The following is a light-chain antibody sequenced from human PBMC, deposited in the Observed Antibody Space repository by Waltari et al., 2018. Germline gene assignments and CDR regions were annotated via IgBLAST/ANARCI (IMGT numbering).Light chain of an antibody. J-gene: IGKJ1*01. V-gene: IGKV3-15*01. Sequence: EILLTQSPATLSLSPGERATLSCRASQSVSSKLAWYHQKPGQAPRLLIYGASSRATDIPDRFSGSGSGTDFTLTISSLEPEDFAVYFCQQYSDWWTFGQGTKVEIK. CDR2: GAS. CDR3: QQYSDWWT. CDR1: QSVSSK.